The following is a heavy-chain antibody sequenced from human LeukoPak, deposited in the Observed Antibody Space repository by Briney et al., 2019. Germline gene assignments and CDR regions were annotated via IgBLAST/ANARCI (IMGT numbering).Heavy chain of an antibody. CDR1: GGSFSGYY. V-gene: IGHV4-34*01. CDR2: INHSGST. D-gene: IGHD5-24*01. J-gene: IGHJ4*02. CDR3: ASGRDPY. Sequence: SETLSLTCAVYGGSFSGYYWTWIRQPPGRGLEWIGEINHSGSTNYNPSLKSRVTISVDTSKSQFSLKLNSVTAADTAMYYCASGRDPYWGQGTLVTVSS.